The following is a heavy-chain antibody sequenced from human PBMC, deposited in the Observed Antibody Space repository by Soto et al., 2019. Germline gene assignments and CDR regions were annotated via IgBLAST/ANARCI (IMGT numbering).Heavy chain of an antibody. CDR2: IYSGGST. V-gene: IGHV3-53*01. D-gene: IGHD3-22*01. CDR3: ARDRVESGYPEYFQH. Sequence: EVQLVESGGGLIQPGGSLRLSCAASGFTVSSNYMSWVRQAPGKGLEWVSVIYSGGSTYYADSVKGRFTISRDNSKNTLYLQMNRLRAEDTAVYDCARDRVESGYPEYFQHWGQGTLVTVSS. CDR1: GFTVSSNY. J-gene: IGHJ1*01.